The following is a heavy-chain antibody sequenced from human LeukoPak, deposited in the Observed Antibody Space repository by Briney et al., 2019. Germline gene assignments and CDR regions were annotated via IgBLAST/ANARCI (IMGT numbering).Heavy chain of an antibody. D-gene: IGHD2/OR15-2a*01. J-gene: IGHJ6*03. CDR1: GFTFSSYS. CDR3: ARTERPVRYETILSHMDV. Sequence: GGSLRLSCAASGFTFSSYSMNWVRQAPGKGLEWVSYISSSSTIYYADSVKGRFTISRDNAKNSLYLQMNSLRAEDTAVYYCARTERPVRYETILSHMDVWGKGTTVTVSS. V-gene: IGHV3-48*04. CDR2: ISSSSTI.